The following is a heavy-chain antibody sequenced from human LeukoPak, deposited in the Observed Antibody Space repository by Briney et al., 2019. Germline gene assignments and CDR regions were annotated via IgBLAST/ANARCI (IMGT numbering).Heavy chain of an antibody. J-gene: IGHJ2*01. D-gene: IGHD6-19*01. V-gene: IGHV1-69*04. CDR1: GGTFSSYA. Sequence: ASVKVSCKASGGTFSSYAISWVRQAPGQGLEWMGRIIPILNIADNAQKFQGRMTITADKSTSTAYMELSSLRSEDTAVYYCARDLSAVAGTGYFDLWGRGTLVTVSS. CDR3: ARDLSAVAGTGYFDL. CDR2: IIPILNIA.